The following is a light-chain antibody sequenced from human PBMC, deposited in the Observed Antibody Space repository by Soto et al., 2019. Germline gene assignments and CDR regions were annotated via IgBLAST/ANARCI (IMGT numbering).Light chain of an antibody. J-gene: IGLJ1*01. Sequence: SVLTQPPSVSGAPGQRVTISCTGSSSNIGAGYDVHWYQQLPGTAPKLLIYGNNNRPSGVPDRFSGSKSGTSAYLAITGLQAEDEADYYCQSYDNSLSGYVFGTGTKLTVL. V-gene: IGLV1-40*01. CDR1: SSNIGAGYD. CDR3: QSYDNSLSGYV. CDR2: GNN.